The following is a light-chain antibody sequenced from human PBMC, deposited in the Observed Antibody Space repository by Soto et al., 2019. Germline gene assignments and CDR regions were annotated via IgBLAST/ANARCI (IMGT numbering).Light chain of an antibody. J-gene: IGKJ5*01. CDR3: QQYSNWPPAIT. CDR2: GSS. V-gene: IGKV3-15*01. CDR1: ETVSTN. Sequence: EIVLTQSPATLSVSPGERATLSCRATETVSTNLAWFQRKAVQPPSLLIYGSSTRATGVPDRFSGSGSGTEFALIISSLQSEDVAVYYCQQYSNWPPAITFGQGTRLEI.